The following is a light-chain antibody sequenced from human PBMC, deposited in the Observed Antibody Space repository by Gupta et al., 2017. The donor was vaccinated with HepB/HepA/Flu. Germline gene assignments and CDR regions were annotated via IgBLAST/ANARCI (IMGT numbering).Light chain of an antibody. Sequence: IPMTQSPSSVSASVGDSVTITCRASQGSSRWLTWYQQKPGKAPKVLIYGASSLQSGGPSRFSGSGSGTDCTLTISSMKPEDFATDYCQQAKKVPLTLGGGTKVEIK. CDR3: QQAKKVPLT. CDR2: GAS. J-gene: IGKJ4*01. CDR1: QGSSRW. V-gene: IGKV1-12*01.